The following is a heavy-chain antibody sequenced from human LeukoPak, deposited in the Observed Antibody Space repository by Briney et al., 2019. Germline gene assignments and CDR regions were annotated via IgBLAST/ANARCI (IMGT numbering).Heavy chain of an antibody. CDR2: IRYDGSNK. Sequence: GGSLRLSCAASGFTFSSYGMHWVRQAPGKGLEWVAFIRYDGSNKYYADSVKGRFTISRDNSKNTLYLQMNSLRAEDTAVYYCAKGRDPYYYMDVWGKGTMVTVSS. CDR1: GFTFSSYG. D-gene: IGHD2-21*01. CDR3: AKGRDPYYYMDV. V-gene: IGHV3-30*02. J-gene: IGHJ6*03.